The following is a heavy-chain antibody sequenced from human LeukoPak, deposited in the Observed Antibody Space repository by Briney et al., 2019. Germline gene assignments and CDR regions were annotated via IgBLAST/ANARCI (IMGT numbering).Heavy chain of an antibody. J-gene: IGHJ4*02. CDR2: ISSSGKYI. Sequence: GGSLRLSCAASGFSFSSSSMNWVRQAPGRGLEWVSSISSSGKYIYYADSMKGRFTVSRDNARSLVYLEMNGLRAEDTAIYYCSRDVSRDISCYTAWGQGTLVTVSS. CDR3: SRDVSRDISCYTA. V-gene: IGHV3-21*01. CDR1: GFSFSSSS. D-gene: IGHD2-2*02.